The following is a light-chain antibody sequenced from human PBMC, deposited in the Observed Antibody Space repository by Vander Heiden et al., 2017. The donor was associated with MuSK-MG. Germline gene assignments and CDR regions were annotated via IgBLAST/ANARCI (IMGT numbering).Light chain of an antibody. J-gene: IGLJ3*02. V-gene: IGLV1-44*01. CDR2: SNN. CDR3: ADSHDRLNGWV. Sequence: QSVLTQPPSASGTPGQRVTISCSGSSSNIGSNTVNWYQHLPGTAPKRRFVSNNRRPSGVPDRFSGYKAGTYASPEINGLQSEDEADDYCADSHDRLNGWVFGGGTKLTVL. CDR1: SSNIGSNT.